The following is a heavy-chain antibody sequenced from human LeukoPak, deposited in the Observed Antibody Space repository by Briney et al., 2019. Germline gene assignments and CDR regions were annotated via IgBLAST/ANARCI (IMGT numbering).Heavy chain of an antibody. CDR3: ARHLMVRGALNWFDP. D-gene: IGHD3-10*01. J-gene: IGHJ5*02. V-gene: IGHV4-39*01. CDR1: GGSISSSNYY. Sequence: PSETLSLTCTVSGGSISSSNYYWGWIRQPPGKGLEWIGSIYYSGGTYYNPSLKSRVTISVDTSKNHFSLRLSSVTAADTAAYYCARHLMVRGALNWFDPWGQGTLATVSS. CDR2: IYYSGGT.